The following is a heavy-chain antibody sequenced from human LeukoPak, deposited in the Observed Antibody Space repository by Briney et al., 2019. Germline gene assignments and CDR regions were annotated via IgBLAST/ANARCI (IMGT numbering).Heavy chain of an antibody. J-gene: IGHJ4*02. CDR2: INPSGGST. CDR1: GYPXTIYY. D-gene: IGHD4-17*01. Sequence: ASVTVSFTSSGYPXTIYYMHWVRQAPGQGLEWMGIINPSGGSTSYAQQFQGRVTMTRDTSTSTVYMELSSLISEDTAVYYCARSYGDFDYWGQGTLVTVSS. V-gene: IGHV1-46*01. CDR3: ARSYGDFDY.